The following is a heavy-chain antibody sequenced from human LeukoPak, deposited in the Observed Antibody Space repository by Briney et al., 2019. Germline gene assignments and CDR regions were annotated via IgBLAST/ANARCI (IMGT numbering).Heavy chain of an antibody. D-gene: IGHD3-3*01. Sequence: ASVKVSCKASGYTFSSDYMHWVRQAPGQGLEWMGRINPSGTSTSYAQKFQGRVTATRDTSTSTLYMELGSLTSEDTALYYCARAHTSAPGTLFDYWGQGTLVTVSS. J-gene: IGHJ4*02. CDR1: GYTFSSDY. CDR3: ARAHTSAPGTLFDY. CDR2: INPSGTST. V-gene: IGHV1-46*01.